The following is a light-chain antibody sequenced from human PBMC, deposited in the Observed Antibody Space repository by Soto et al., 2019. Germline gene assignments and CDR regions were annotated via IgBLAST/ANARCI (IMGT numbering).Light chain of an antibody. Sequence: DIVMMQSPDSLAVSLGERATINCKSSQSVLYSSNNKNYLAWYKQIPGQPPKLRIYWASTRESGVPDRFSGSVSGTDFTLTISSLQAEDVAVYYCQQSYSTPRTFGQGTKVDIK. CDR3: QQSYSTPRT. CDR1: QSVLYSSNNKNY. J-gene: IGKJ1*01. CDR2: WAS. V-gene: IGKV4-1*01.